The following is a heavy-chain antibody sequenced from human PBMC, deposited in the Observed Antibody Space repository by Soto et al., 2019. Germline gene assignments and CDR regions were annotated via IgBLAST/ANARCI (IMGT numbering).Heavy chain of an antibody. CDR2: INPNSGNI. CDR3: ARGRASGSYYLLNY. D-gene: IGHD3-10*01. V-gene: IGHV1-8*01. Sequence: ASVKVSCKASGDTFTTYDINWVRQATGHGLEWMGWINPNSGNIGYAQRFQGRVTMTRDTAIRTAYMEVSSLRSDDTAVYYCARGRASGSYYLLNYWGQGTLVTVSS. J-gene: IGHJ4*02. CDR1: GDTFTTYD.